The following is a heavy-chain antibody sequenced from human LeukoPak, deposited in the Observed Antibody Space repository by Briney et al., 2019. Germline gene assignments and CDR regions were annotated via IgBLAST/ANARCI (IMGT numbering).Heavy chain of an antibody. CDR3: ARNHQMYYDILTGYPDY. CDR2: IWYDGSNK. J-gene: IGHJ4*02. CDR1: GFTFSSYG. D-gene: IGHD3-9*01. Sequence: GGSLRLSCAASGFTFSSYGMHWVRQAPGRGLEWVAVIWYDGSNKYYADSVKGRFTISRDNSKNTLYLQMNSLRAEDTAVYYCARNHQMYYDILTGYPDYWGQGTLVTVSS. V-gene: IGHV3-33*01.